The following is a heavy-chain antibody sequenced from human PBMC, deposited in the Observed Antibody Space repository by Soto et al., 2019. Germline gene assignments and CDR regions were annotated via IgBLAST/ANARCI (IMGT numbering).Heavy chain of an antibody. CDR1: GYTFTSYA. D-gene: IGHD3-22*01. J-gene: IGHJ6*02. V-gene: IGHV1-18*01. Sequence: ASVKVSCKASGYTFTSYAMHWVLQAPGQRLEWLGWISAYDGYTNYAQILQGRVSMTTDTSTKTAYMELRSLRSDDTAMYYCARVGFYDRSGARNYYHYGMNFWGQGTTVPVSS. CDR2: ISAYDGYT. CDR3: ARVGFYDRSGARNYYHYGMNF.